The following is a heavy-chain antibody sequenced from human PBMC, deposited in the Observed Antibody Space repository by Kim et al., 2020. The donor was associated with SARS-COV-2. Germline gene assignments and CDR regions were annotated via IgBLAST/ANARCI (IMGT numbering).Heavy chain of an antibody. J-gene: IGHJ3*02. D-gene: IGHD3-3*01. V-gene: IGHV1-8*01. CDR2: MNPNSGNT. Sequence: ASVKVSCKASGYTFTSYDINWVRQATGQGLEWMGWMNPNSGNTGYAQKFQGRVTMTRNTSISTAYMELSSLRSEDTAVYYCARGIPLTARALILEWLSVASTDDAFDIWGQGTMVTVSS. CDR1: GYTFTSYD. CDR3: ARGIPLTARALILEWLSVASTDDAFDI.